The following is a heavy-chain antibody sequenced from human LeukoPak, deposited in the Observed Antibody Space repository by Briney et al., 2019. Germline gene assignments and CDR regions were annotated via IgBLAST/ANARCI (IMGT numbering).Heavy chain of an antibody. D-gene: IGHD3-22*01. V-gene: IGHV3-11*03. CDR3: ARLFLDYYDSSGYFDY. CDR2: ISRSSSYT. J-gene: IGHJ4*02. Sequence: GGSLRLSCAASGFTFSDYYMSWIRQAPGKGLEWGSYISRSSSYTNYADSVKGRFTISRDNAKNSLYLQMNSLRAEDTAVYYCARLFLDYYDSSGYFDYWGQGTLVTVSS. CDR1: GFTFSDYY.